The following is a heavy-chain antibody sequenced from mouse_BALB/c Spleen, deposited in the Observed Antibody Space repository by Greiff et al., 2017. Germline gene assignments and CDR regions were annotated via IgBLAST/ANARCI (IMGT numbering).Heavy chain of an antibody. J-gene: IGHJ3*01. V-gene: IGHV5-12-2*01. CDR3: ARHPATMITTGGFAY. D-gene: IGHD2-4*01. Sequence: EVKVVESGGGLVQPGGSLKLSCAASGFTFSSYTMSWVRQTPEKRLEWVAYISNGGGSTYYPDTVKGRFTISRDNAKNTLYLQMSSLKSEDTAMYYCARHPATMITTGGFAYWGQGTLVTVSA. CDR1: GFTFSSYT. CDR2: ISNGGGST.